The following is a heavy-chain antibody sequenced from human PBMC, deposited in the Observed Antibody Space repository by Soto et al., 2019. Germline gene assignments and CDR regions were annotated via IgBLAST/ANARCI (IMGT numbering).Heavy chain of an antibody. CDR2: ISAYNGNT. V-gene: IGHV1-18*01. CDR3: ARVPTVVVGLGAFDI. D-gene: IGHD2-21*01. CDR1: GYTFTSYG. Sequence: GASVKVSCKASGYTFTSYGISWVRQAPGQGLEWMGWISAYNGNTNYAQKLQGRVTMTTDTSTSTAYMELRSLRSDDTAVYYCARVPTVVVGLGAFDIWSQGTMVTVSS. J-gene: IGHJ3*02.